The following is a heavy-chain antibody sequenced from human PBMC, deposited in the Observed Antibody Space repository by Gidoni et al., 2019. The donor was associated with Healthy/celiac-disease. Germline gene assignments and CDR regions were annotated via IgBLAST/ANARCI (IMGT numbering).Heavy chain of an antibody. CDR1: GYTLPAFG. Sequence: QVQLVQSGAEGKKPGASVKVSCKASGYTLPAFGLSWVRQAPGQGFEWMGGISAYRGNTNYAQKFQGRGTMAADTSTNTAYMGLRSLRSDDTAIYYCAREQDYYYGLDVWGQGTTVTVSS. V-gene: IGHV1-18*01. CDR2: ISAYRGNT. J-gene: IGHJ6*02. CDR3: AREQDYYYGLDV.